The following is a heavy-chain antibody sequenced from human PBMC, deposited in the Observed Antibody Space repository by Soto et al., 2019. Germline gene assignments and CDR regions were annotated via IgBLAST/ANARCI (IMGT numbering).Heavy chain of an antibody. J-gene: IGHJ6*02. CDR2: ISSGAFTI. Sequence: GGSLRLSCIWSGFAFRDYEMNWVRQAPGKGPEWVAYISSGAFTIYYADSVRGRFTVSRDNAKNSLYLQMNSLRDEDAAVYYCARIPTIPTVHYYGMDVWGQGTTVTVSS. CDR1: GFAFRDYE. D-gene: IGHD2-21*01. CDR3: ARIPTIPTVHYYGMDV. V-gene: IGHV3-48*03.